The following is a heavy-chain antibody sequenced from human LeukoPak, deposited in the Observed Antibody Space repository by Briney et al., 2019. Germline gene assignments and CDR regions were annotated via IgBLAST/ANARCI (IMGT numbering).Heavy chain of an antibody. CDR3: ASGTMVRGVITSAVPAGY. CDR1: GYTFTSYD. V-gene: IGHV1-69*13. CDR2: IIPIFGTA. J-gene: IGHJ4*02. D-gene: IGHD3-10*01. Sequence: SVKVSCKASGYTFTSYDINWVRQATGQGLEWMGGIIPIFGTANYAQKFQGRVTITADESTSTAYMELSSLRSEDTAVYYCASGTMVRGVITSAVPAGYWGQGTLVTVSS.